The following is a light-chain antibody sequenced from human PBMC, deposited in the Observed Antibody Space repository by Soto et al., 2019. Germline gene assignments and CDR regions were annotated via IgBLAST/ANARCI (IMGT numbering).Light chain of an antibody. V-gene: IGKV3-15*01. Sequence: EVVLTQSPGTLSLSPGERATLSCRASQSISSNLAWYQQKPGQAPRLLTYGASTRATGIPARFSGSGSGTEFTLTISSLQPDDFATYYCQQYNSYSFGQGTKVDIK. J-gene: IGKJ1*01. CDR3: QQYNSYS. CDR2: GAS. CDR1: QSISSN.